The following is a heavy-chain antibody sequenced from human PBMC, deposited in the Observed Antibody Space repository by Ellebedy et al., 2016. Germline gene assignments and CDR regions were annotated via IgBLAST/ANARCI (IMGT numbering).Heavy chain of an antibody. D-gene: IGHD3-22*01. J-gene: IGHJ4*02. CDR2: IYWDDDK. Sequence: SGPTLVKPTQTLTLTCTFSGFSLSTRGVGVGWIRQPPGKALEWLALIYWDDDKRYSPSLKSRLTITKDTSKNQVVLTMTSMDPVDTATYFCAYKQAYYHDSSGYYGYWGQGTLVTVSS. CDR3: AYKQAYYHDSSGYYGY. V-gene: IGHV2-5*02. CDR1: GFSLSTRGVG.